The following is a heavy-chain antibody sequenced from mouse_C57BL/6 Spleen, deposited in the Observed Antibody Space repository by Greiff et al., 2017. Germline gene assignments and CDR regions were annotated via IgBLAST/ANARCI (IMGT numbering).Heavy chain of an antibody. Sequence: VQLQQSGAELVRPGASVKLSCTASGFNIKDDYMHWVKQRPEQGLEWIGWIDPENGDTESASKFQGKATITADTSSNTAYLQLSGLTSEDTAVYYCTRGGDGYSGNYWGQGTTLTVSS. CDR3: TRGGDGYSGNY. V-gene: IGHV14-4*01. D-gene: IGHD2-3*01. CDR1: GFNIKDDY. CDR2: IDPENGDT. J-gene: IGHJ2*01.